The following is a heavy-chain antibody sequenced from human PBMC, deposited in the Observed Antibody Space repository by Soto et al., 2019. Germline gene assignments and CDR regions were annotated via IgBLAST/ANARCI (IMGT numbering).Heavy chain of an antibody. CDR2: INHSGST. J-gene: IGHJ5*02. V-gene: IGHV4-34*01. CDR3: ARGGIRIVVVPAARQGRRGLYNWFDP. Sequence: SETLSLTCAVYGGSFSGYYWSWIRQPPGKGLEWIGEINHSGSTNYNPSLKSRVTISVDTSKNQFSLKLSSVTAADTAVYYCARGGIRIVVVPAARQGRRGLYNWFDPWGQGTLVTVSS. CDR1: GGSFSGYY. D-gene: IGHD2-2*01.